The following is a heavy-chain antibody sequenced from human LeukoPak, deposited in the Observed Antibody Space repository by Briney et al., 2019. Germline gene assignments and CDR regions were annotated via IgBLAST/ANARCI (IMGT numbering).Heavy chain of an antibody. CDR3: ARDWDGGYDSY. J-gene: IGHJ4*02. D-gene: IGHD5-12*01. CDR2: INPSGGST. V-gene: IGHV1-46*01. Sequence: ASVKVSCKAYVYTFTSYYMHCVRQDPGQGLEWMGVINPSGGSTSYAQKFQGRVTMTRDTSTSTVYMELSSLRSEDTAVYYCARDWDGGYDSYWGQGTLVTVSS. CDR1: VYTFTSYY.